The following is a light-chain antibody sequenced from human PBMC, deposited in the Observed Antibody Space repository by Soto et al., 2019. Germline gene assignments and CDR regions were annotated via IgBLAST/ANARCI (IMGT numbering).Light chain of an antibody. CDR3: SPYTSSSTLYV. J-gene: IGLJ1*01. CDR2: DVS. CDR1: SSDVGGYNY. V-gene: IGLV2-14*01. Sequence: QSALTQPASVSGSPGQSITISCTGTSSDVGGYNYVSWYQQHPGKAPKLMIYDVSNRPSGVSNRFSGSESGNTASLSIPWLQATVEADYYSSPYTSSSTLYVFGTGTKLTVL.